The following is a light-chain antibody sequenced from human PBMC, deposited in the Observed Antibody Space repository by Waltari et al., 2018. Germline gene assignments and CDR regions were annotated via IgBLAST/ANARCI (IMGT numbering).Light chain of an antibody. J-gene: IGKJ1*01. V-gene: IGKV3-20*01. CDR2: DAS. CDR1: QSVSRT. CDR3: QKYGTLPAT. Sequence: EIVLTQSPAPLSLSPGDRAPLSCRASQSVSRTLAWYQQKPGQAPRLLIYDASSRATGIPDRFSGSGSGTDFSLTISRLEPEDFAVYYCQKYGTLPATFGQGTKVEIK.